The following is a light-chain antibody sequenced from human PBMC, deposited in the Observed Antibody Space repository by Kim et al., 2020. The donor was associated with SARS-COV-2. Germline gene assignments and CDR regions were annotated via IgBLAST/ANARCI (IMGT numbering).Light chain of an antibody. J-gene: IGLJ2*01. CDR1: SGSIASNY. CDR2: EGN. CDR3: QSYDTSSLGVV. Sequence: NFMLTQPHSVSESPGKTVTISCTRSSGSIASNYVQWYHQRPGSAPTIVIYEGNQRPSGVPDRFSGSIDYSSNSASLTISGLKTEDEADYYCQSYDTSSLGVVFGVGTQLTVL. V-gene: IGLV6-57*03.